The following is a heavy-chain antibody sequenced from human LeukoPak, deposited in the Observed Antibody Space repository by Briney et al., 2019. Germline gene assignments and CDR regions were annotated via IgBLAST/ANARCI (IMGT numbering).Heavy chain of an antibody. CDR3: ARGRYYYDSSGYGNWFDP. Sequence: NASETLSLTCTVSGGSISSCYWSWIRQPPGKGLEWIGYIYYSGSTNYNPSLKSRVTMSVDTSKNQLSLRLNSVTAADTALYYCARGRYYYDSSGYGNWFDPWGQGTLVTVSS. D-gene: IGHD3-22*01. V-gene: IGHV4-59*12. J-gene: IGHJ5*02. CDR1: GGSISSCY. CDR2: IYYSGST.